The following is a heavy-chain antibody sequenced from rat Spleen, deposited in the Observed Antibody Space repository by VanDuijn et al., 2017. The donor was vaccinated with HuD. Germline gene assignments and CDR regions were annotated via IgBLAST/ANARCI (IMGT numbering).Heavy chain of an antibody. CDR1: GFTFSNYD. CDR2: ISYDGSST. Sequence: EVQLVESGGGLVQPGRSMKLSCAASGFTFSNYDMAWVRQAPKKGLEWVATISYDGSSTNYRDSVKGRFTISRDNAKNTLYLQMDSLKSEDTATYYCSRDAFLGTHGFAYWGQGTLVTVSS. D-gene: IGHD4-3*01. J-gene: IGHJ3*01. CDR3: SRDAFLGTHGFAY. V-gene: IGHV5-7*01.